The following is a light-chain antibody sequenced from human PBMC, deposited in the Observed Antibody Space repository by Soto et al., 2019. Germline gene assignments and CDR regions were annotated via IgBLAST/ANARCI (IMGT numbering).Light chain of an antibody. CDR2: ANT. Sequence: QAVVTQPPSVSGAPGQRVTISCTGSTSNIGAGYDVHWYQQLPGAAPKLLIYANTNRPSGVPDRFSGSKSGASASLAITGLQAEDEADYYCQSYDSSSVIFGGGTQLTVL. V-gene: IGLV1-40*03. CDR1: TSNIGAGYD. CDR3: QSYDSSSVI. J-gene: IGLJ2*01.